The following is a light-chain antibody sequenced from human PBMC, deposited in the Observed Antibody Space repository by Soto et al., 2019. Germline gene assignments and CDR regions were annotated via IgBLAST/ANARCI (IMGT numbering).Light chain of an antibody. Sequence: QSVLTQPPSASGSPGQSVTISCTGTSSDVGAYNYVSWYQHRPGKAPKLRIYEVTKRPSGVPDRFSGAKSGNTASLTVSGLQAADEADYYCTSHAGTNNFPYVFGTGTQLTVL. CDR2: EVT. J-gene: IGLJ1*01. V-gene: IGLV2-8*01. CDR1: SSDVGAYNY. CDR3: TSHAGTNNFPYV.